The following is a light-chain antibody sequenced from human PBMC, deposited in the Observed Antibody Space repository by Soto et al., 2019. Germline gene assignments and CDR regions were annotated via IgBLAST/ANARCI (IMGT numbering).Light chain of an antibody. J-gene: IGLJ2*01. CDR3: GTWDSSLSAVV. V-gene: IGLV1-51*02. CDR1: SSNIGINY. CDR2: ENN. Sequence: QSALTQLPSVSAAPGQKVTISCSGSSSNIGINYVSWYQQLPGTAPKLLIYENNRRPSGIPDRFSGSKSGTSATLGITGLQTGDEADYYCGTWDSSLSAVVFGGGTKLTVL.